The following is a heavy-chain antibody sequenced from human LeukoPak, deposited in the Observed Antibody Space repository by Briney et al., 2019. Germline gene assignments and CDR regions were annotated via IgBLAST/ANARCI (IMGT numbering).Heavy chain of an antibody. CDR3: AKGGKWDVTPFDY. Sequence: GGSLRLSCAASGFTLSINAMSWVRQAPGKGLEWVSAISGSGDNTYYADSVKGRFTISRDNSKNTLYLQVNSLRAEDTAVYYCAKGGKWDVTPFDYWGQGTLVTVSS. D-gene: IGHD1-26*01. CDR2: ISGSGDNT. CDR1: GFTLSINA. V-gene: IGHV3-23*01. J-gene: IGHJ4*02.